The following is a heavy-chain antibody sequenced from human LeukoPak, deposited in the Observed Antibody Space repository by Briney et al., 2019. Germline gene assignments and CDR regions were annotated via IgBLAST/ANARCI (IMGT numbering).Heavy chain of an antibody. D-gene: IGHD2-2*01. CDR1: GGTFTIYA. V-gene: IGHV1-69*05. J-gene: IGHJ6*03. CDR3: ARGSVGCSSTSCNGSYYYYYMDG. CDR2: IIPILGAA. Sequence: SVTVSFTASGGTFTIYAISWVRQAPGQGLEWMGGIIPILGAANYTQKFQGRVTLTTDESTRTAYMELSSLRSEDTAVYYCARGSVGCSSTSCNGSYYYYYMDGWGKGITVTAS.